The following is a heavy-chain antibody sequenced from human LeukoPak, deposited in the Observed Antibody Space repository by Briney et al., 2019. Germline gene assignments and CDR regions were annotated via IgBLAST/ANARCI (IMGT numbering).Heavy chain of an antibody. CDR1: GYTFTSYD. CDR2: MNTNSGNT. CDR3: ARGASRSFDY. D-gene: IGHD6-6*01. Sequence: ASVKVSCKASGYTFTSYDINWVRQATGQGLEWMGVMNTNSGNTGYAQRFRGRVTITRNTSVSTAYMELSSLRSEDTAVYYCARGASRSFDYWGQGTLVTVSS. V-gene: IGHV1-8*01. J-gene: IGHJ4*02.